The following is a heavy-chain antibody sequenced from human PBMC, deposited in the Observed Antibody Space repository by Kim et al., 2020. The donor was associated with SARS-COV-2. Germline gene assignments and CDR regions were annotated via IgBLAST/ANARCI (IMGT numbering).Heavy chain of an antibody. CDR2: INIDSGDP. CDR1: ASGVTTYE. CDR3: AREHNGIAALYY. Sequence: ASVKVSCKTSASGVTTYELHWVRQVPGQGLEWVGSINIDSGDPTYAQAFRGQFVFSLDTSISTAFLEIRSLGADDAAVYYCAREHNGIAALYYWGQGTLITVSS. D-gene: IGHD6-6*01. V-gene: IGHV7-4-1*01. J-gene: IGHJ4*02.